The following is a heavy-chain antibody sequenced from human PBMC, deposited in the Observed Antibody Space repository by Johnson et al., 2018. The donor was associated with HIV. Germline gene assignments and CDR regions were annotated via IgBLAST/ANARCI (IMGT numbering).Heavy chain of an antibody. J-gene: IGHJ3*02. CDR1: GFIFRDYY. V-gene: IGHV3-11*04. D-gene: IGHD3-3*02. CDR3: ARGGAFHAVDI. Sequence: QVQLVESGGGLVKPGGSLRLSCTVSGFIFRDYYMSWMRQAPWKGLEWVSYISSSGKSTNYADSVKGRFTISRDNAKNSLYLQMNSLRAEDTAMYFCARGGAFHAVDIWGHGTTVTVSS. CDR2: ISSSGKST.